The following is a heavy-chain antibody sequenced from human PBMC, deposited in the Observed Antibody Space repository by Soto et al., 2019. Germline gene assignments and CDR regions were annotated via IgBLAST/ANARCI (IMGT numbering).Heavy chain of an antibody. CDR2: ISSTTNYI. V-gene: IGHV3-21*06. Sequence: VGSLRRSCAASGFTFTRFSMNWVRQAPGKGLEWVSSISSTTNYIYYGDSMKGRFTISRDNAKNSLYLEMNSLRAEDTAVYYCARESEDLTSNFDYWGQGTLVTVSS. J-gene: IGHJ4*02. CDR3: ARESEDLTSNFDY. CDR1: GFTFTRFS.